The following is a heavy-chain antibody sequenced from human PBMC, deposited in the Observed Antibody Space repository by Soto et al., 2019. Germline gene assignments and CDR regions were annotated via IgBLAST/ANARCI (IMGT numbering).Heavy chain of an antibody. CDR1: GGTFSSYA. V-gene: IGHV1-69*13. Sequence: SVKVSCKASGGTFSSYAISWVRQAPGQGLEWMGGIIPIFGTANYAQKFQGRVTITADESTSTAYMELSSLRSEDTAVYYCARGDYYDSSGYYYGGYWGQGTLVTVSS. J-gene: IGHJ4*02. CDR2: IIPIFGTA. CDR3: ARGDYYDSSGYYYGGY. D-gene: IGHD3-22*01.